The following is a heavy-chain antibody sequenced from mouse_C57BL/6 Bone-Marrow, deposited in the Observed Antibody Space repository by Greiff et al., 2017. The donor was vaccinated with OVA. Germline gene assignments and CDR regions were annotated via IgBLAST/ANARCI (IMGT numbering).Heavy chain of an antibody. CDR1: GYAFSSSW. D-gene: IGHD2-5*01. J-gene: IGHJ1*03. CDR3: ARSNLYYSNVDWYCDV. CDR2: IYPGDGDT. V-gene: IGHV1-82*01. Sequence: QVQLQQSGPELVKPGASVKISCKASGYAFSSSWMNWVKQRPGKGLEWIGRIYPGDGDTNYNGKFKGKATLTADKSSSTAYMQLSSRTSEDSAVYFCARSNLYYSNVDWYCDVWGTGTTVTVSS.